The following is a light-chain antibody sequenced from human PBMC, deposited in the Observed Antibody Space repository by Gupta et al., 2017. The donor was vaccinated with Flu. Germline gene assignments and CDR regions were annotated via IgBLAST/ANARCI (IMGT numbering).Light chain of an antibody. CDR3: QENSSSFT. J-gene: IGKJ1*01. CDR2: VAS. CDR1: QSVSSSY. V-gene: IGKV3-20*01. Sequence: SVLTPSPGTLSLSPAERATLSCRARQSVSSSYLGWYQQKPGQPPRLIIYVASSSATGTPDPCSGGRAMKDFAPTSSRRVNEVFAMYSWQENSSSFTFGQGTXVEIK.